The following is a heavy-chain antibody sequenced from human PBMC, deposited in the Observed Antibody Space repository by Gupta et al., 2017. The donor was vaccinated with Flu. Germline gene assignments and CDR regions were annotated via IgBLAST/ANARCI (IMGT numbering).Heavy chain of an antibody. CDR1: GFTFSSYA. J-gene: IGHJ3*02. CDR2: ISGRGGST. V-gene: IGHV3-23*01. Sequence: EVQLLESGGGLVQPGGSLRLSCAASGFTFSSYAMSWVRQAPGKGLEWVSAISGRGGSTDYADSVKGRVTSSRDNSKKTLYMKMKSLRAEDTAVDYCAKDEAFDIGGQGTMVTVSS. CDR3: AKDEAFDI.